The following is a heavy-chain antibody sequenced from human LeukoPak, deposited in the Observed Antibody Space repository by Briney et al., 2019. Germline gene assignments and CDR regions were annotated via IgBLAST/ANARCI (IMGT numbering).Heavy chain of an antibody. CDR3: ARELTDVAGDGLDV. Sequence: GGSLRLSCTASGFTFSSYEMNWVRQAPGKGLEWVSYIWSSGSPTHYADSVKGRFTISRDNAKNSLYLQMSSLRADDTAVYYCARELTDVAGDGLDVWGQGTVVTVSS. D-gene: IGHD2-8*02. J-gene: IGHJ3*01. CDR2: IWSSGSPT. V-gene: IGHV3-48*03. CDR1: GFTFSSYE.